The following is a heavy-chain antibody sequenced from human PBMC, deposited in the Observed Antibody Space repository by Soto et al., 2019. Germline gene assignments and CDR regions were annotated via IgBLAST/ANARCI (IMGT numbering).Heavy chain of an antibody. CDR2: IYPSDSDT. V-gene: IGHV5-51*01. CDR3: ARLGNYGDYPEYFQH. CDR1: GYSFTSYW. J-gene: IGHJ1*01. Sequence: GESLKISCKGSGYSFTSYWIGWVRQMPGKGLEWMGIIYPSDSDTRYSPSFQGQVTISADKSISTAYLQWSSLKASDTAMYYCARLGNYGDYPEYFQHWGQGTLVTVSS. D-gene: IGHD4-17*01.